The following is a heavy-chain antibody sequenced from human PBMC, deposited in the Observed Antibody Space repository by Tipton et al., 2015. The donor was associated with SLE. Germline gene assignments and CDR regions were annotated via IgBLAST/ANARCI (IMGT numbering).Heavy chain of an antibody. V-gene: IGHV4-59*08. CDR1: GGSISSHY. CDR2: IYYSGST. Sequence: TLSLTCTVSGGSISSHYWSWIRQPPGKGLEWIGYIYYSGSTNYNPSLKSRVTISVDTSKNQFSLKLSSVTAADTAVYYCARLYYYDSSFDYWGQGTLVTVSS. CDR3: ARLYYYDSSFDY. D-gene: IGHD3-22*01. J-gene: IGHJ4*02.